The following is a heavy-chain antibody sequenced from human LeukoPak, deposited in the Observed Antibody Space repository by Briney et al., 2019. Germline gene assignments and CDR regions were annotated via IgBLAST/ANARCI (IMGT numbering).Heavy chain of an antibody. Sequence: SETLSLTCAVYGGSFSGYYWSWVRQPPGKGLEWIGEINHSGSTNYNPSLKSLVTISVDTSKNQFSLKLRPVTAADTAVYYCARAGYCSSSSCYLNYWGQGTLVTVSS. D-gene: IGHD2-2*01. CDR2: INHSGST. CDR1: GGSFSGYY. V-gene: IGHV4-34*01. J-gene: IGHJ4*02. CDR3: ARAGYCSSSSCYLNY.